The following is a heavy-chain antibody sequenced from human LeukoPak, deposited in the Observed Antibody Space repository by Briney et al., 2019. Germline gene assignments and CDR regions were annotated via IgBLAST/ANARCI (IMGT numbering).Heavy chain of an antibody. D-gene: IGHD3-16*01. V-gene: IGHV3-23*01. J-gene: IGHJ4*02. CDR2: ITGSGGST. CDR1: GFTFSSYA. CDR3: ATISFRSDY. Sequence: GGSLRLSCAASGFTFSSYAITWVRQAQGKGLEWVSAITGSGGSTYYADSVKGRFTISRDNSKNTLFLQMNSLRVEDTAVYYCATISFRSDYWGQGTLVTVSS.